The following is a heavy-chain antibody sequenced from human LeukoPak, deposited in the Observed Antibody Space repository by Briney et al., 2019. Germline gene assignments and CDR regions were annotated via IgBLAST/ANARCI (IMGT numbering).Heavy chain of an antibody. V-gene: IGHV1-69*13. J-gene: IGHJ6*03. CDR3: ARWRASGGYYYYYYMDV. D-gene: IGHD3-10*01. CDR1: GGTFSSYA. CDR2: IIPIFGTA. Sequence: SVKVSCKASGGTFSSYAISWVRQAPGQGLEWMGGIIPIFGTANYAQKFQGRVTITADESTSTAYMELSSLRSEDTAVYYCARWRASGGYYYYYYMDVWGKGTTVTASS.